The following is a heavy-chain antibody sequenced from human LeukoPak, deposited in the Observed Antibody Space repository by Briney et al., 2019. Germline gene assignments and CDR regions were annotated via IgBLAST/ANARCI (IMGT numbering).Heavy chain of an antibody. V-gene: IGHV6-1*01. Sequence: SQTISLTCAISGDSVSINSDTWNWIRQSPSRGLEWLGSTYYRSRWYYDYAVSVKSRIAINPDTSRNQFSLQLNSVTPEDTAVYYCVRARITASGRPFYYYGMDVWGQGTTVTVSS. CDR3: VRARITASGRPFYYYGMDV. J-gene: IGHJ6*02. D-gene: IGHD3-10*01. CDR1: GDSVSINSDT. CDR2: TYYRSRWYY.